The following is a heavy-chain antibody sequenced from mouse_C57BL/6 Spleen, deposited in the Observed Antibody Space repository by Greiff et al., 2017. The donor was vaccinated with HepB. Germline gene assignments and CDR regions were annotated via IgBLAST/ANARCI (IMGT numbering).Heavy chain of an antibody. J-gene: IGHJ3*01. V-gene: IGHV1-15*01. D-gene: IGHD6-1*01. Sequence: QVQLKQSGAELVRPGASVTLSCKASGYTFTDYEMHWVKQTPVHGLEWIGAIDPETGGTAYNQKFKGKAILTADKSSSTAYMELRSLTSEDSAVYYCTSELASAWFAYWGRGTLVTVSA. CDR3: TSELASAWFAY. CDR2: IDPETGGT. CDR1: GYTFTDYE.